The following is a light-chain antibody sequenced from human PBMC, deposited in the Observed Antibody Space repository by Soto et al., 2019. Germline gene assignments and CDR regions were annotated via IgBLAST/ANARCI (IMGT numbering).Light chain of an antibody. CDR1: QSVSSN. V-gene: IGKV3-15*01. Sequence: EIVITQSPATLSVSPGERATLSCRASQSVSSNLAWYPQKPGQAPRILIYGASTRETGIPARFSGSGAGTECTRTISSLQSEDVEVYYCPQYNNWTRTFGQGTKV. CDR3: PQYNNWTRT. CDR2: GAS. J-gene: IGKJ1*01.